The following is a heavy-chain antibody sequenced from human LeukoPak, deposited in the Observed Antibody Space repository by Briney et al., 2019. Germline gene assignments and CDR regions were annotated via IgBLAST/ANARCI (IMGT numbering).Heavy chain of an antibody. J-gene: IGHJ3*02. D-gene: IGHD3-10*01. CDR2: IYHSGST. CDR1: GGSMSAYY. Sequence: PSETLSLTCTVSGGSMSAYYWSWIRQPPGKGLEWIGYIYHSGSTYYNPSLKSRVTISVDRSKNQFSLKLSSVTAADTAVYYCANYGSGFTDAFDIWGQGTMVTVSS. V-gene: IGHV4-59*04. CDR3: ANYGSGFTDAFDI.